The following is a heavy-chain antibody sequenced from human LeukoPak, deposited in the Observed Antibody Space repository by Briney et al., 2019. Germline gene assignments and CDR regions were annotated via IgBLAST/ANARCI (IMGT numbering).Heavy chain of an antibody. V-gene: IGHV3-23*01. CDR2: ISSGDRT. CDR1: GFTFSSYA. J-gene: IGHJ4*02. Sequence: GGSLRLSCAASGFTFSSYAMNWGRQAPGKGLEWGAGISSGDRTFHAESVKGRFTISRDKSKDTLYLQMNSLRAEDTAVYYCAKDATASPYFHWFDNWGQGTQVIVSS. D-gene: IGHD3-9*01. CDR3: AKDATASPYFHWFDN.